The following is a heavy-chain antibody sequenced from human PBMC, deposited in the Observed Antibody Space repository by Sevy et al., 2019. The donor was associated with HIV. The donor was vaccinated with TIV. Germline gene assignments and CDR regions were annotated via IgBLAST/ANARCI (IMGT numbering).Heavy chain of an antibody. CDR2: LSFGCGKI. Sequence: GRSLRLSCAVSGFNFNIYSMSWVRQAPGKGLEWVSTLSFGCGKIKYADSVKGRFIISRDDSKNTLHLQMNSLRAEDTAVYFCAREGCTRPHDYWGQGTLVTVSS. CDR3: AREGCTRPHDY. V-gene: IGHV3-23*01. J-gene: IGHJ4*02. CDR1: GFNFNIYS. D-gene: IGHD2-8*01.